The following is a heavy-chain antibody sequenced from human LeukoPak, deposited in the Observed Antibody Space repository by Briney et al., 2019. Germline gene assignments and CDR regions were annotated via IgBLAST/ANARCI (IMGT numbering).Heavy chain of an antibody. D-gene: IGHD2-15*01. J-gene: IGHJ3*02. CDR2: ISAYNGNT. Sequence: GASVKVSCKASGYTFTSYGISWVRQAPGQGLEWMGWISAYNGNTNYAQKLQGRVTMTTDTSTSTAYMELRSLRSDDTAVYYCARDLVVVAATRRGGAFDMWGQGTMVTVSS. CDR1: GYTFTSYG. CDR3: ARDLVVVAATRRGGAFDM. V-gene: IGHV1-18*01.